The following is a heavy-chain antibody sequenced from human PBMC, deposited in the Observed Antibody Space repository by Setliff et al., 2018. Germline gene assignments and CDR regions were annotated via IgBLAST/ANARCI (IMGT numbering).Heavy chain of an antibody. J-gene: IGHJ4*02. CDR3: ARDPHFDS. V-gene: IGHV3-7*01. CDR1: GFTFNTYW. CDR2: ITHDGTEK. Sequence: LRLSCAGSGFTFNTYWMTWVRQAPGKGLEWVASITHDGTEKRYVDSVKGRFTTSRDNAKNSLYLQMNSLRAEDTAVYYCARDPHFDSWGQGTLVTVSS.